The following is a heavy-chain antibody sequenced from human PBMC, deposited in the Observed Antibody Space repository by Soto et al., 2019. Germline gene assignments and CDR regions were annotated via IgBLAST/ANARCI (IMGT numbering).Heavy chain of an antibody. J-gene: IGHJ6*02. CDR3: ARSIAAAAEHYYYYYGMDV. CDR1: GYTFTSYY. CDR2: INPSGGST. V-gene: IGHV1-46*01. Sequence: QVQLVQSGAEVKKPGASVKVSCKASGYTFTSYYMHWVRQAPGQGLEWMGIINPSGGSTSYAQKFPGRVTMTRDTSTSTVYMELSSLRSEDTAVYYCARSIAAAAEHYYYYYGMDVWGQGTTVTVSS. D-gene: IGHD6-13*01.